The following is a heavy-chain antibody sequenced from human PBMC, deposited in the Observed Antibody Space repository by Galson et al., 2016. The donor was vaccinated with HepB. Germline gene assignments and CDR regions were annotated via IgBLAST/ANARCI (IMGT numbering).Heavy chain of an antibody. CDR1: GGSISSRTSF. Sequence: ETLSLTCTVSGGSISSRTSFWAWIRQPPGKGLEWLGNIYYGGTTDYNPSLKSRVTMSVDTSKNQFSLRLTSVTAADTALYYCVRPTAGQMYYWGRGTLVTVSS. J-gene: IGHJ4*02. CDR3: VRPTAGQMYY. V-gene: IGHV4-39*01. D-gene: IGHD2-21*02. CDR2: IYYGGTT.